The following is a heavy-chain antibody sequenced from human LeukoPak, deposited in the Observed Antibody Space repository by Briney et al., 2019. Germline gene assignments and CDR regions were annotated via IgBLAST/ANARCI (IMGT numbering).Heavy chain of an antibody. Sequence: PGGSLRLSCAVSGFTFSSYAMSWVRPAPGKGLEWVSVLSGSGCTTYYSDAVKGRFTISRDNSKNTLSLQMNSLRAEDTAVYYWGSSALRIVEDSKGLSDWGQGTLVTVSS. CDR3: GSSALRIVEDSKGLSD. D-gene: IGHD1-26*01. CDR2: LSGSGCTT. CDR1: GFTFSSYA. J-gene: IGHJ4*02. V-gene: IGHV3-23*01.